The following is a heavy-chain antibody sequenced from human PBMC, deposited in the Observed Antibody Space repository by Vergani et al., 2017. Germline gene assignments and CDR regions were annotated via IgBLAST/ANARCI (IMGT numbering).Heavy chain of an antibody. J-gene: IGHJ6*02. V-gene: IGHV4-61*01. CDR2: IYYSGST. Sequence: QVQLQESGPGLVKPSQTLSLTCTVSGGSISSGSYYWSWIRQPPGKGLEWIGYIYYSGSTNYNPSLKSRVTISVDTSKNQFSLKLSSVTAADTAVYYCARDAPPVRFSGYYYALRYYGMDVWGQGTTVTVSS. CDR3: ARDAPPVRFSGYYYALRYYGMDV. D-gene: IGHD3-22*01. CDR1: GGSISSGSYY.